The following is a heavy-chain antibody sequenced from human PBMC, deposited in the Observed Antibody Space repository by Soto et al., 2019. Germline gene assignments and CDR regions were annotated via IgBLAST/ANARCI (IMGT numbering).Heavy chain of an antibody. V-gene: IGHV3-23*01. CDR1: KFIFDTYA. CDR2: ISSNGVTT. CDR3: AKVGFDY. Sequence: PGGSLRLSCAASKFIFDTYAMSWVRQAPGKGLEWVSAISSNGVTTFYADSVKGRFTISRDNSKNTLYLQMNSLRAEDTAVYYCAKVGFDYWGQGTLVTVSS. J-gene: IGHJ4*02.